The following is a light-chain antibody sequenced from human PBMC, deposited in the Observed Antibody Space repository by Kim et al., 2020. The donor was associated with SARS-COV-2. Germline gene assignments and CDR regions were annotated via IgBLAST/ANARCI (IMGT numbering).Light chain of an antibody. Sequence: DIQMTQSPSSLAASVGDRVTITCRASQSIGTFLNWYQQKPGKAPKLLIYAASTLQSGVPSRFSGSGSGTDFTLTITSLQPEDFATYYCQQSHTTPLLTFGEGTKVDIK. J-gene: IGKJ4*01. V-gene: IGKV1-39*01. CDR1: QSIGTF. CDR2: AAS. CDR3: QQSHTTPLLT.